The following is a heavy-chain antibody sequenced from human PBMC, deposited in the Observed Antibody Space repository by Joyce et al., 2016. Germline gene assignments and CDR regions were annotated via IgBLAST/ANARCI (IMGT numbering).Heavy chain of an antibody. V-gene: IGHV3-21*01. CDR3: ARGGISYYYAMDV. CDR2: ISDTSEYR. D-gene: IGHD3-16*01. Sequence: QLVESGGGVVKPGGSLSRSWEASGSTFSTSSMRWFRQGPGKGLEGVAAISDTSEYRVHAETVRGRFTVSRDNAKKTLYLQMNSLRAEDSAVFYCARGGISYYYAMDVWGQGTTVTVSS. CDR1: GSTFSTSS. J-gene: IGHJ6*02.